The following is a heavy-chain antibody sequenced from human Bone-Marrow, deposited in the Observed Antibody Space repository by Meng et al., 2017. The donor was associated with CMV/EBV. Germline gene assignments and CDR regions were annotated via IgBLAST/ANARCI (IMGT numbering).Heavy chain of an antibody. V-gene: IGHV3-53*01. CDR1: GFSVSSNY. J-gene: IGHJ6*02. Sequence: GGSLRLSCAASGFSVSSNYMSWVRQAPGKGLEWVSVIYSGGSTYYADSVKGRFTISRDNSKNTLYLQMNSLRAEDTAVYYCARDRGYDFWSGYSSYYYYYYGRDVWGPGSTVSVAS. D-gene: IGHD3-3*01. CDR3: ARDRGYDFWSGYSSYYYYYYGRDV. CDR2: IYSGGST.